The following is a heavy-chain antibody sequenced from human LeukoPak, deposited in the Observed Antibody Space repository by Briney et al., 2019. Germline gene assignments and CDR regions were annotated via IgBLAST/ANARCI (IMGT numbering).Heavy chain of an antibody. CDR3: ARDGATIFGAVIPNDY. J-gene: IGHJ4*02. CDR1: GFTFSSYW. Sequence: GGSLRLSCAASGFTFSSYWMSWVRQAPGKGLEWVANIKQDGSEKYYVDSVKGRFTISRDNAKNSLYLQMNSLRAEDTAVYYCARDGATIFGAVIPNDYWGQGTLVTVSS. V-gene: IGHV3-7*01. CDR2: IKQDGSEK. D-gene: IGHD3-3*01.